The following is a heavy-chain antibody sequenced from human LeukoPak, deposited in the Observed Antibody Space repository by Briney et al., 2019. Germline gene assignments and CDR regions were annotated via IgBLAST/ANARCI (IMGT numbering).Heavy chain of an antibody. Sequence: SETLSLTCTVSGGSISSGSYYWSWIRQPAGKGLEWIGRIYTSGSTNYNPSLKSRVTISVDTSKNQFSLKLRSVTAADTAVYYCAREGRFGEGVDYWGQGTLVTVSS. D-gene: IGHD3-10*01. V-gene: IGHV4-61*02. J-gene: IGHJ4*02. CDR2: IYTSGST. CDR1: GGSISSGSYY. CDR3: AREGRFGEGVDY.